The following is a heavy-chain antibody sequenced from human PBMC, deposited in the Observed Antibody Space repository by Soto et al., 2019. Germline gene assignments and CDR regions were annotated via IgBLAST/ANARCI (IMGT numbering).Heavy chain of an antibody. CDR3: ASPLAYSSSRTTADY. CDR1: GYSFTRYW. CDR2: IYPADSDT. J-gene: IGHJ4*02. Sequence: GESRTISCKGSGYSFTRYWNGWLRQMPEKDLEWMGIIYPADSDTRYSPSFQGHVTISADKSISTAYLQWSSLKTSDTAMYYCASPLAYSSSRTTADYWGKGIMGTVSS. D-gene: IGHD6-13*01. V-gene: IGHV5-51*01.